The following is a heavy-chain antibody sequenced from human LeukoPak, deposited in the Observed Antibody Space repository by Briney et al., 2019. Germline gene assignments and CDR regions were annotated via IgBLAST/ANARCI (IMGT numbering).Heavy chain of an antibody. CDR1: GFTFSYYW. CDR2: IKEDGSEK. J-gene: IGHJ4*02. CDR3: ARRRWPVDS. V-gene: IGHV3-7*01. D-gene: IGHD2-15*01. Sequence: GGSLGLSCAVAGFTFSYYWMNWVRQAPGKGLEWVANIKEDGSEKFYVDSVKGRFTISRDNAKKSLALRMNSLRVEDTAVYYCARRRWPVDSWGQGTLVTVSS.